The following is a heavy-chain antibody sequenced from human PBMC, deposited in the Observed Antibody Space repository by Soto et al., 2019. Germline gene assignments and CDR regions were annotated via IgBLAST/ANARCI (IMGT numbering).Heavy chain of an antibody. Sequence: EVRLVDSGGGLVQPGGSLRLSCAASGFIFSNYVMSGVRQAPGKGLEWVSSISDSGGTSYYADSVKGRFTISRDNSKNTLYLQMNSLRAEDTAIYYCAKRPRALLTFDYWGQGTLVTVSS. CDR3: AKRPRALLTFDY. D-gene: IGHD1-26*01. J-gene: IGHJ4*02. CDR2: ISDSGGTS. CDR1: GFIFSNYV. V-gene: IGHV3-23*04.